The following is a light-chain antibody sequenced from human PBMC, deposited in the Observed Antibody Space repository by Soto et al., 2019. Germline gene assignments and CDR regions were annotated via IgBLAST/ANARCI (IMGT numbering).Light chain of an antibody. Sequence: DIQMTQSPSSLSASVGDRVTITCRASQYIHTHLAWYQQKPGNSPKLLVYSASTLHSGVPSRFSASGSGTDFILTISSLQSEDVATYYCQTYDKAPWTFGPGTRV. CDR3: QTYDKAPWT. CDR2: SAS. J-gene: IGKJ1*01. V-gene: IGKV1-27*01. CDR1: QYIHTH.